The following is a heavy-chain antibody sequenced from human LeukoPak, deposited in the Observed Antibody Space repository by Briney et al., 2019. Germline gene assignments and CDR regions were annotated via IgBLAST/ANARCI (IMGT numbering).Heavy chain of an antibody. CDR1: GGSISSSSYY. CDR2: IYYSGST. Sequence: SETLSLTCTVSGGSISSSSYYWGWIRQPPGKGLEWIGSIYYSGSTYYNPSLKSRVTISVDTSKNQFSLKLSSVTAADTAVYYCARGPPLVPFGSPFDYWGQGTLVTVSS. V-gene: IGHV4-39*07. CDR3: ARGPPLVPFGSPFDY. D-gene: IGHD3-10*01. J-gene: IGHJ4*02.